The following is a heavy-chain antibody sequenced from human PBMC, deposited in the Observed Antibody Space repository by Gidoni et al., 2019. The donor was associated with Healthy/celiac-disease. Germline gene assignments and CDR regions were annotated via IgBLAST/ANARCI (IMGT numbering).Heavy chain of an antibody. Sequence: QVQLQASGPGLVKPSETLSLTCTVSGGSISSYYWSWIRQPPGKGLEWIGYIYYSGSTHYNPSLKSRVTISVDTSKNQFSLKLSSVTAADTAVYYCAREGVPHWYFDLWGRGTLVTVSS. CDR3: AREGVPHWYFDL. J-gene: IGHJ2*01. V-gene: IGHV4-59*01. CDR2: IYYSGST. D-gene: IGHD1-1*01. CDR1: GGSISSYY.